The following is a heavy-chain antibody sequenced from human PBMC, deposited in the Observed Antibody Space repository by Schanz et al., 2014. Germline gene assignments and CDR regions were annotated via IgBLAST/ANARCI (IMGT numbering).Heavy chain of an antibody. Sequence: GPEVKEPGASVKVSCEASRYTFNTYGLNWVRQAPGQGLEWMGRIIPILGIANYAQKFQGRVTNTADKSTSTAYMDLSSLRFDDTAVYYCARDFSAYVGNYFDYWGQGTLVTVSS. CDR3: ARDFSAYVGNYFDY. V-gene: IGHV1-69*04. CDR1: RYTFNTYG. D-gene: IGHD5-12*01. J-gene: IGHJ4*02. CDR2: IIPILGIA.